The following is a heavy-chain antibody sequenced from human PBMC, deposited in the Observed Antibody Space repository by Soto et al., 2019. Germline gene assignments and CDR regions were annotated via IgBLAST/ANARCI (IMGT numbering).Heavy chain of an antibody. Sequence: ASLKVSCKASGGTFSSYTISWVRQAPGQGLEWMGRIIPILGIANYAQKFQGRVAITADKSTSTAYMELSSLRSEDTAVYYCARGYYDSSGYWSVSDYWGQGTLVTVSS. J-gene: IGHJ4*02. CDR1: GGTFSSYT. CDR3: ARGYYDSSGYWSVSDY. V-gene: IGHV1-69*02. CDR2: IIPILGIA. D-gene: IGHD3-22*01.